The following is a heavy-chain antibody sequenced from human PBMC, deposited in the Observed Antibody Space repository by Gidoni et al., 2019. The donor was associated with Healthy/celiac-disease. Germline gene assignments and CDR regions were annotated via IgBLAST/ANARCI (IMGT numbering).Heavy chain of an antibody. CDR1: GFTFSSYS. V-gene: IGHV3-21*01. J-gene: IGHJ4*02. Sequence: EVQLVESGGGLVKPGGSLRLSCAASGFTFSSYSMNWVRQAPGKGLEWVSSISSSSSYIYYADSVKGRFTISRDNAKNSLYLQMNSLRAEDTAVYYCARDPTYYYDSSGLSDYWGQGTLVTVSS. D-gene: IGHD3-22*01. CDR2: ISSSSSYI. CDR3: ARDPTYYYDSSGLSDY.